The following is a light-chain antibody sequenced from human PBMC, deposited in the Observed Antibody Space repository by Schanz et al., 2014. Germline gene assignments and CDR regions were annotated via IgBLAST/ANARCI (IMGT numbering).Light chain of an antibody. Sequence: EIVLTQSPGTLSVSPGERATLSCGASQSVSGSYLAWYQQKPGQAPRLLIYGASNRATGIPARFSGSGSGTDFTLTISRLEPEDFAVYYCQHYSLSPLFGQGTKVDI. J-gene: IGKJ1*01. CDR2: GAS. V-gene: IGKV3-20*01. CDR1: QSVSGSY. CDR3: QHYSLSPL.